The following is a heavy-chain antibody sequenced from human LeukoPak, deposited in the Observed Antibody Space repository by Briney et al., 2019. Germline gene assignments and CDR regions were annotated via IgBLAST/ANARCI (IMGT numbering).Heavy chain of an antibody. D-gene: IGHD1-26*01. CDR1: DGSINSYY. CDR2: IYYNGNT. V-gene: IGHV4-59*01. Sequence: SETLSLTCSVSDGSINSYYWNWIRRPPGKGLGWIGYIYYNGNTNYSPSLKSRDTMSVDTSKNLFSLKVSSVTAADTAVYYCARGRSNYYGMDVWGQGTTVTVSS. CDR3: ARGRSNYYGMDV. J-gene: IGHJ6*02.